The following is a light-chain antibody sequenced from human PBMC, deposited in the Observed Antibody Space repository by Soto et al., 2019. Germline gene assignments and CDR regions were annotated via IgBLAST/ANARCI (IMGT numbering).Light chain of an antibody. V-gene: IGKV3-20*01. CDR1: QTVTKSY. CDR2: GTS. J-gene: IGKJ1*01. CDR3: QQSGSSPWT. Sequence: ETVLTQSPGTLSLSPGERATLSCRASQTVTKSYLAWYQQKPGQAPRLLIFGTSSRATGVPDWFSGSGSGTDFTLTISRLEPEDFAVYFCQQSGSSPWTFGHGTKVEIK.